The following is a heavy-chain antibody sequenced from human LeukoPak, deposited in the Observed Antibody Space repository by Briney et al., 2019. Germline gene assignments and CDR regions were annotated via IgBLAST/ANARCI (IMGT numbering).Heavy chain of an antibody. CDR1: GFTFSSYW. Sequence: GGSLRLSYAASGFTFSSYWMNWVRQAPGKGLEWVANINQDGSEKYYVDSVKGRFTISRDNGKNSLYLQLNSLRAEDTAVYYCAREGPGEYFDYWGQGTLVTLSS. CDR2: INQDGSEK. J-gene: IGHJ4*02. V-gene: IGHV3-7*01. D-gene: IGHD3-10*01. CDR3: AREGPGEYFDY.